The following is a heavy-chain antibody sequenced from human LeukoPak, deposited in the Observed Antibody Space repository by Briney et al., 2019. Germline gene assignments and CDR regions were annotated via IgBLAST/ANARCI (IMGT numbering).Heavy chain of an antibody. V-gene: IGHV3-11*06. CDR2: AGNSGSYT. CDR1: GFTFSDYY. CDR3: ARQYSYDSSGYYPWDY. Sequence: GGSLRLSCAASGFTFSDYYMSWIRQAPGKGLEWVSYAGNSGSYTKYADSVKGRFTISRDDAKNSLYLQMNSLRADDTAMYYCARQYSYDSSGYYPWDYWGQGTLVTVSS. J-gene: IGHJ4*02. D-gene: IGHD3-22*01.